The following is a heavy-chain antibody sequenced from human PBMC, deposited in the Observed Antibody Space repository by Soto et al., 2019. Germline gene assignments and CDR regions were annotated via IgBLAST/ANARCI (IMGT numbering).Heavy chain of an antibody. CDR1: GYTFTSYY. CDR3: ARSYYDYVWGSYRSAHFDY. D-gene: IGHD3-16*02. V-gene: IGHV1-46*01. J-gene: IGHJ4*02. Sequence: VQLVQSGAEVKKPGASVKVSCKASGYTFTSYYMHWVRQAPGQGLEWMGIINPSGDSTSYAQKFQRTVTITRDTSTSTVYMELSSLRSEDTAVYYCARSYYDYVWGSYRSAHFDYWGQGTLVTVSS. CDR2: INPSGDST.